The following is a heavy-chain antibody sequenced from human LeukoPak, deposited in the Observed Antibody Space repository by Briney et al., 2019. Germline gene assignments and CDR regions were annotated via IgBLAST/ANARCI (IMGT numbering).Heavy chain of an antibody. V-gene: IGHV1-18*01. CDR3: ARKGTAQAFDI. J-gene: IGHJ3*02. CDR2: SSAYNGDT. Sequence: ASVKVSCKASGYTFSSYGISWVRQAPGQGLEWMGWSSAYNGDTDYAQKLQGRVTMTTDTSTSAAYMELRSLRSDDTAVYYCARKGTAQAFDIWGQGTMVTVSS. D-gene: IGHD1-1*01. CDR1: GYTFSSYG.